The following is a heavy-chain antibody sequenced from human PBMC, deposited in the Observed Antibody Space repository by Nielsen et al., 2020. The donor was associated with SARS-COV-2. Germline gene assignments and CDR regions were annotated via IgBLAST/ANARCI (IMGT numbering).Heavy chain of an antibody. Sequence: ASVKVSCKASGYTFTDYYIHWVRQAPGQGLEWMGRINPYSGGTNYAQKFQGTVTMTRDASISTVYMELTSDDTAVYYYARARATIFGLVMSYGMDVWGQGTTVVVSS. CDR2: INPYSGGT. D-gene: IGHD3/OR15-3a*01. V-gene: IGHV1-2*06. CDR3: ARARATIFGLVMSYGMDV. CDR1: GYTFTDYY. J-gene: IGHJ6*02.